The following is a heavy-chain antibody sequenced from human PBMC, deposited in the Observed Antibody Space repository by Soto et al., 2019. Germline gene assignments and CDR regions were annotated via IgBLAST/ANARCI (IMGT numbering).Heavy chain of an antibody. D-gene: IGHD6-19*01. J-gene: IGHJ3*02. CDR2: IGTAGDT. CDR3: ARGGIAVAGRALDI. V-gene: IGHV3-13*01. CDR1: EGNFSGYD. Sequence: ASEGNFSGYDVHWVRQNTGKGLEWVSAIGTAGDTYYPGSVKGRFTISRENAKNSLYLLMNSLRAGDTAVFYCARGGIAVAGRALDIWGQGTMVTV.